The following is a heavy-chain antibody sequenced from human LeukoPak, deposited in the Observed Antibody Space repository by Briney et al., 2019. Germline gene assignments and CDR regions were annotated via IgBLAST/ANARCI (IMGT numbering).Heavy chain of an antibody. CDR3: ARERKSYSRGWFSRGWFDP. Sequence: GASVKVFCKASGYTFTGYYMHWVRQAPGQGLEWMGWINPNSGGTNYAQKFQGRVTMTRDTSISTAYMELSRLRSDDTAVYYCARERKSYSRGWFSRGWFDPWGQGTLVTVSS. J-gene: IGHJ5*02. D-gene: IGHD6-19*01. CDR2: INPNSGGT. V-gene: IGHV1-2*02. CDR1: GYTFTGYY.